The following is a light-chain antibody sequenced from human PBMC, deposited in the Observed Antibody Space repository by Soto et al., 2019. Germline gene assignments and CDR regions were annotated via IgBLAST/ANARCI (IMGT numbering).Light chain of an antibody. CDR2: GAS. J-gene: IGKJ4*01. CDR1: QSVSSNY. CDR3: QQYGSSPAT. Sequence: EIVLTQSPGTLSLSPGERATLSCRASQSVSSNYLAWYQQKPGQTPRLLIHGASSRATGIPDRFSGSGSGTYFTLTISRLETEDLAVYYGQQYGSSPATVGGGTKVEIK. V-gene: IGKV3-20*01.